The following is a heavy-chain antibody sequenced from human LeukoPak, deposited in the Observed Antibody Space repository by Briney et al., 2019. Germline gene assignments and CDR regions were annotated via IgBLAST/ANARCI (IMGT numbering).Heavy chain of an antibody. J-gene: IGHJ4*02. CDR2: INHSGST. CDR1: GGSFSGYY. D-gene: IGHD5-12*01. V-gene: IGHV4-34*01. Sequence: SETLSLTCAVYGGSFSGYYWSWLRQPPGKGLEWIGEINHSGSTNYNPSLKSRVTISVDTSKNQFSLKLSSVTAADTAVYYCARVDGYDLGGDFDYWGQGTLVTVSS. CDR3: ARVDGYDLGGDFDY.